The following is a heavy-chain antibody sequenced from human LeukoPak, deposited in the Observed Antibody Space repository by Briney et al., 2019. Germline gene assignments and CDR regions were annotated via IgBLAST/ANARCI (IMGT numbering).Heavy chain of an antibody. J-gene: IGHJ4*02. Sequence: AGGSLRLSCAASGFSFSDYGMHWVRQAPGKGLEWVAFIRYDASNKYYADSVKGRFTISRDNSKNTLYLQMNSLRAEDTAVYYCARDIQQWLVLDDYFDYWGQGTLVTISS. D-gene: IGHD6-19*01. CDR1: GFSFSDYG. CDR3: ARDIQQWLVLDDYFDY. V-gene: IGHV3-30*02. CDR2: IRYDASNK.